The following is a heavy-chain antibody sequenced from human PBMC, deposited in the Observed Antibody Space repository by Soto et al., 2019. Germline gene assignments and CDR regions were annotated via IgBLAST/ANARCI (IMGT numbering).Heavy chain of an antibody. V-gene: IGHV3-30*18. D-gene: IGHD3-22*01. Sequence: GGSLRLSCAASGFTFSRSGMHWVRQAPGKGLEWVAVISCDGSNKYYVDSVKGRFTISRDNSRNALYLQMNSPRAEDTAVYYCAKLIKNYYDSSGSSDAFDIWGQGTMVTVSS. CDR2: ISCDGSNK. CDR1: GFTFSRSG. J-gene: IGHJ3*02. CDR3: AKLIKNYYDSSGSSDAFDI.